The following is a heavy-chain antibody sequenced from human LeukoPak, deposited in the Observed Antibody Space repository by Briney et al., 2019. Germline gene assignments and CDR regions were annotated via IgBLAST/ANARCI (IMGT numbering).Heavy chain of an antibody. Sequence: PGGSLRLSCAASGFTFSSYAMSWVRQAPGKGLEWVSIISDSGFSTYYADSVKGRFTISRDNSKNTLYLQMHSLRAEDRAVYYCAKNPGSWNYFDYWGQGTLVTVSS. CDR3: AKNPGSWNYFDY. V-gene: IGHV3-23*01. J-gene: IGHJ4*02. CDR2: ISDSGFST. D-gene: IGHD6-13*01. CDR1: GFTFSSYA.